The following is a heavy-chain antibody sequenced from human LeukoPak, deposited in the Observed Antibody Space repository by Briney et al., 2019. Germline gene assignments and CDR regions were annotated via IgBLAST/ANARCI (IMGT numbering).Heavy chain of an antibody. J-gene: IGHJ4*02. V-gene: IGHV4-30-4*08. CDR3: ARDGGASSRNFDY. CDR1: SGSISSGDYY. Sequence: SETLSLTCTVSSGSISSGDYYWNWIRQPPGKGLEWIGYIYNSGSTYYNPSLKSRVTISVDTSKNQFSLKLSSVTAADTAVYYCARDGGASSRNFDYWGQGTRVTVSS. CDR2: IYNSGST. D-gene: IGHD6-6*01.